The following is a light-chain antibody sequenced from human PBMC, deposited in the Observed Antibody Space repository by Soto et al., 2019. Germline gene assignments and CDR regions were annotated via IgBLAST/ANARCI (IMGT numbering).Light chain of an antibody. V-gene: IGKV3-20*01. J-gene: IGKJ2*01. Sequence: EIVLTQSPGTLSLSPGERATLSCRASQSVSSNYLAWYQQKPGQAPRLLIYGASSRATGIPDRFSGSGSGTDFTLTISRLEPDDFAVYYCQHYGRSPYTFGLGTKLESK. CDR1: QSVSSNY. CDR2: GAS. CDR3: QHYGRSPYT.